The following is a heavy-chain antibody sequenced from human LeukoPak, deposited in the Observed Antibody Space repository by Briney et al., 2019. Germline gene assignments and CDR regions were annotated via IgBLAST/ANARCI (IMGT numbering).Heavy chain of an antibody. V-gene: IGHV3-15*01. D-gene: IGHD5-18*01. CDR2: IKSKTDGGTT. CDR3: TTWANTAMVLYYFDY. CDR1: GFTVSSNY. J-gene: IGHJ4*02. Sequence: GGSLRLSXAASGFTVSSNYMSWVRQAPGKGLEWVGRIKSKTDGGTTDYAAPVKGRFTISRDDSKNTLYLQMNSLKTEDTAVYCCTTWANTAMVLYYFDYWGQGTLVTVSS.